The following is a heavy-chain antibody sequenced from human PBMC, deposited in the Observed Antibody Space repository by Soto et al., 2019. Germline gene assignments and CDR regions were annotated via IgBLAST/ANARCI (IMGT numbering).Heavy chain of an antibody. D-gene: IGHD2-2*01. J-gene: IGHJ6*02. CDR2: INPSGGST. V-gene: IGHV1-46*03. CDR1: GYTFTSYY. Sequence: ASVKVSCKASGYTFTSYYMHWVRQAPGQGIEWMGIINPSGGSTSYAQKFQGRVTMTRDTSTSTVYMELSSLRSEDTAVYYCARDGKVVPAYGRHYYYYYGMDVWGQGTTVTVSS. CDR3: ARDGKVVPAYGRHYYYYYGMDV.